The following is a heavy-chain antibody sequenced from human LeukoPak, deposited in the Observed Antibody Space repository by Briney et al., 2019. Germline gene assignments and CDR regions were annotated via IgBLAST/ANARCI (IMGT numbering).Heavy chain of an antibody. CDR2: IYTSGST. CDR1: GGSISSYY. D-gene: IGHD3-22*01. Sequence: SETLSLTCTVSGGSISSYYWSWIRQPPGKGLEGIGYIYTSGSTNYNPSLKSRVTISVDTSKNQFSLKLSSVTAADTAVYYCARVFYDSSGYGTMVNWGQGTLVTVSS. CDR3: ARVFYDSSGYGTMVN. J-gene: IGHJ4*02. V-gene: IGHV4-4*09.